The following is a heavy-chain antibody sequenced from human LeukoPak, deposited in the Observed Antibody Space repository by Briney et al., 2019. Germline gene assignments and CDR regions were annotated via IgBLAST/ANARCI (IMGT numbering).Heavy chain of an antibody. CDR3: AKVQRSYSYYMDV. J-gene: IGHJ6*03. Sequence: GGSLRLSCVASGFTFSSYGMHWVRQAPTKGLEWVASTWSDGDTRNYADSVKGRFTISRDRSKNTLYLEVNSLRVEDTAVYYCAKVQRSYSYYMDVWGKGTTVTVSS. D-gene: IGHD5-24*01. V-gene: IGHV3-30*02. CDR2: TWSDGDTR. CDR1: GFTFSSYG.